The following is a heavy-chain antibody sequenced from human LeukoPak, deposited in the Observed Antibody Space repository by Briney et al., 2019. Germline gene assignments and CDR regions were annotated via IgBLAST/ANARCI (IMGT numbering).Heavy chain of an antibody. Sequence: TSSETLSLTCAVYGGSFSGYYWTWLRQSPGKGLEWIGEINHSGSTNYNPSLKSRVTISVDTSKNQFSLKLTSVTAADTAVYYCARGLLDSYWGQGTLVTVSS. V-gene: IGHV4-34*01. D-gene: IGHD3-16*01. J-gene: IGHJ4*02. CDR1: GGSFSGYY. CDR2: INHSGST. CDR3: ARGLLDSY.